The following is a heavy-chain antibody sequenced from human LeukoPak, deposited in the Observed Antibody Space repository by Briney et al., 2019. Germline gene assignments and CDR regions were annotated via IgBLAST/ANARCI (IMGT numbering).Heavy chain of an antibody. V-gene: IGHV3-30*03. CDR1: GFTFSSYG. CDR3: ARVQDYYDSSGQTLYYYGMDV. CDR2: ISYDGSNK. Sequence: GGSLRLSCAASGFTFSSYGMHWVRQAPGKGLEWVAVISYDGSNKYYADSVKGRFTISRDNSKNTLYLQMNSLRAEDTAVYYCARVQDYYDSSGQTLYYYGMDVWGQGTTVTVSS. D-gene: IGHD3-22*01. J-gene: IGHJ6*02.